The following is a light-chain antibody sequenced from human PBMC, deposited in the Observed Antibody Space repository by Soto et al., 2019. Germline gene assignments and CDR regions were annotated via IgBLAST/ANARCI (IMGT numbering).Light chain of an antibody. CDR3: QQSYSTPWT. Sequence: DIQMPQSPSSLSASVGDRVTITCRASQSITNYLNWYQQKPGKAPKLLIYAASSLQSGVPSRFSGSESGTDFTLSISSLQPEDFATYYCQQSYSTPWTCGLETKVEIK. J-gene: IGKJ1*01. V-gene: IGKV1-39*01. CDR1: QSITNY. CDR2: AAS.